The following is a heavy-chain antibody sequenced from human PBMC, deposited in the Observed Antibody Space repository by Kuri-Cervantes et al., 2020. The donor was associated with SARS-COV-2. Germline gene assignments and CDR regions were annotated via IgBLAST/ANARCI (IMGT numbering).Heavy chain of an antibody. J-gene: IGHJ5*02. CDR2: IHYSGRT. Sequence: GSLRLSCTVSSGSVSSGNYYCTWIRQPPGKGLEWIAYIHYSGRTNHNPSLKSRVTISVDTSKNQFSLKLSSVTAADTAVYYCARGGWELSRRGNYIWFDPWGQGTLVTVSS. V-gene: IGHV4-61*01. CDR3: ARGGWELSRRGNYIWFDP. D-gene: IGHD1-26*01. CDR1: SGSVSSGNYY.